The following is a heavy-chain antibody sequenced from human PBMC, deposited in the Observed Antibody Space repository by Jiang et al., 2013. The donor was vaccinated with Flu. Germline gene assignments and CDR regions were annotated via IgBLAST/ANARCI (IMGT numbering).Heavy chain of an antibody. J-gene: IGHJ5*02. CDR2: IYHSGST. CDR3: ARGPYCGGDCYSTEGWFDP. Sequence: SISSGYVLGRGSGQPPGKGLEWIGSIYHSGSTYYNPSLKSRVAISVDTSKNQFSLKLSSVTAADTAVYYCARGPYCGGDCYSTEGWFDPWGQGTLVTVSS. V-gene: IGHV4-38-2*02. CDR1: SISSGYV. D-gene: IGHD2-21*02.